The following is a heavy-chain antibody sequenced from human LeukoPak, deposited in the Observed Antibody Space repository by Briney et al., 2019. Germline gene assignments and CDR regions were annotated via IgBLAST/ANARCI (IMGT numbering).Heavy chain of an antibody. D-gene: IGHD3-10*01. CDR1: GFTFSNAW. V-gene: IGHV3-15*04. Sequence: PGGSLRLSCAASGFTFSNAWMSWVRQAPGKGLEWVGRIESKTDGGTTDYAAPVKGRFTISRDDSKNTLYLQMNSLKTEDTAVYYCTTDDLRGVIYYWGQGTLVTVSS. CDR2: IESKTDGGTT. CDR3: TTDDLRGVIYY. J-gene: IGHJ4*02.